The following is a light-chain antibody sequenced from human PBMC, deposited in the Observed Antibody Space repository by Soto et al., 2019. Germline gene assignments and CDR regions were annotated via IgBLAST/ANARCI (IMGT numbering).Light chain of an antibody. Sequence: EIVLPQSPATLSLSPGERATLSCWASQSVVSYLAWYQHKPGQPPRLLIYDTSNRATGIPARFSGSGSGTDFTLTISSLEPEDFAVYYCQQRRSWPITFGQGTRLEIK. CDR2: DTS. V-gene: IGKV3-11*01. CDR3: QQRRSWPIT. CDR1: QSVVSY. J-gene: IGKJ5*01.